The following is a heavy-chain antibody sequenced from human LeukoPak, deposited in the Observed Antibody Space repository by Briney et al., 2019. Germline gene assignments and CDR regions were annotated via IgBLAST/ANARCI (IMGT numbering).Heavy chain of an antibody. CDR3: TSRIAARSAIFDY. V-gene: IGHV3-49*03. CDR2: IRSKAYGGTT. J-gene: IGHJ4*02. CDR1: GFTFGDYA. D-gene: IGHD6-6*01. Sequence: GGSLRLSCTASGFTFGDYAMSGFRQALGKGLEWVGFIRSKAYGGTTEYAASVKGRFTISRDDSKSIAYLQMNSLKTEGTAVYYCTSRIAARSAIFDYWGQGTLVTVSS.